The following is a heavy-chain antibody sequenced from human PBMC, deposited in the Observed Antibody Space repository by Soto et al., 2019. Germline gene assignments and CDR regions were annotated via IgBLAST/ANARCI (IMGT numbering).Heavy chain of an antibody. CDR3: AKDLGVVVPAALHYYYYGMDV. CDR1: GFTFSSYG. D-gene: IGHD2-2*01. J-gene: IGHJ6*02. CDR2: ISYDGSNK. Sequence: GGSLRLSCAASGFTFSSYGMHWVRQAPGKGLEWVAVISYDGSNKYYADSVKGRFTISRDNSKNTLYLQMNGLRAEDTAVYYCAKDLGVVVPAALHYYYYGMDVWGQGTTVTVSS. V-gene: IGHV3-30*18.